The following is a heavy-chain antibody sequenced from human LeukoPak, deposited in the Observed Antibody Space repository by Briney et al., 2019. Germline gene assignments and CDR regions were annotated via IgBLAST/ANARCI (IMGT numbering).Heavy chain of an antibody. CDR1: GYTFTDYY. D-gene: IGHD4-11*01. V-gene: IGHV1-2*02. CDR2: INPNSGET. Sequence: ASVKVSCKTSGYTFTDYYIHCGRQAPGQGLEWMGWINPNSGETNSAQKFQGRVTMTGDTSISTAYMELRRVTSDDTAVYYCARDRDYSNTERGFDYWGQGTLVTVSS. CDR3: ARDRDYSNTERGFDY. J-gene: IGHJ4*02.